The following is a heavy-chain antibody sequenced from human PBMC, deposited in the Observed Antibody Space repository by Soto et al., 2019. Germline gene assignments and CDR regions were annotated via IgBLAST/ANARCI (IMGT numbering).Heavy chain of an antibody. CDR1: GFTFSTYA. J-gene: IGHJ5*01. Sequence: GGSLRLSCAASGFTFSTYAMSWVRQPPGKGLEWVSGVSGSGGRTNHADSVKGRFSVSRDNSKNTVYLQMDSLRAEDTAVYYCACLAWFGPPVPPFDCWGQRIVVTVSS. CDR2: VSGSGGRT. CDR3: ACLAWFGPPVPPFDC. D-gene: IGHD3-10*01. V-gene: IGHV3-23*01.